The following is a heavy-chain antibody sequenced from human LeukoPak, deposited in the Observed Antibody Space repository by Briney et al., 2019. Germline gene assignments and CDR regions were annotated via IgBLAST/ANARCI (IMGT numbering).Heavy chain of an antibody. CDR2: IKEDETEK. CDR1: GFTFSAHW. CDR3: ARRYMTTSAEDFDY. Sequence: PGGSLRLSCAASGFTFSAHWMTWVRQTPGKGLEWVANIKEDETEKNYVDSVKGRFTISRDNAKNSLYLQMNSLRAEDAAVYYCARRYMTTSAEDFDYWGQGTLVTDSS. D-gene: IGHD4-11*01. V-gene: IGHV3-7*01. J-gene: IGHJ4*02.